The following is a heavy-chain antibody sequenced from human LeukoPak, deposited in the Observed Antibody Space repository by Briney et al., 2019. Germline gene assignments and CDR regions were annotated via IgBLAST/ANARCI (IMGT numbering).Heavy chain of an antibody. CDR3: VRDRPVDLVTGHYNA. CDR2: ISSSGRIT. V-gene: IGHV3-11*01. Sequence: GGSLRLSCAASGFTFNDLYMSWIRQAPGKGLEWTSYISSSGRITHHADSVKGRFTISRDNAKNSLYLQINSLSVEDTAVYYCVRDRPVDLVTGHYNAWGQGTLVTVSS. D-gene: IGHD3-9*01. CDR1: GFTFNDLY. J-gene: IGHJ4*02.